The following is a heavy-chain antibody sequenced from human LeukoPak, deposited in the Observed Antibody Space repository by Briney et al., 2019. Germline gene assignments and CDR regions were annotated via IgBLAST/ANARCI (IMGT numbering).Heavy chain of an antibody. D-gene: IGHD6-13*01. CDR3: ARATGYSSSRSHYYYMDV. CDR2: INWNGGST. CDR1: GFTFDDYG. J-gene: IGHJ6*03. V-gene: IGHV3-20*04. Sequence: PGGSLRLSCAASGFTFDDYGMSWVRPAPGKGLEWVSGINWNGGSTGYADSVKGRFTISRDNAKNSLYLQMNSLRAEDTALYYCARATGYSSSRSHYYYMDVWGKGTTVTVSS.